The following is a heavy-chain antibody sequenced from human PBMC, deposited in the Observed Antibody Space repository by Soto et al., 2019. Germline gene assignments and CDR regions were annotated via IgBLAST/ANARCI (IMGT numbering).Heavy chain of an antibody. V-gene: IGHV4-59*08. CDR3: ARRIPAAAFDY. Sequence: SESPALRCHVSADSFFSYYWRWIRQPPGKALEWIGHIDYSGSTNYNPSLKSRVTILRDTSRNQFSLKLTSVTAADTAVYYCARRIPAAAFDYWGQGTLVTVSS. CDR1: ADSFFSYY. J-gene: IGHJ4*02. D-gene: IGHD6-13*01. CDR2: IDYSGST.